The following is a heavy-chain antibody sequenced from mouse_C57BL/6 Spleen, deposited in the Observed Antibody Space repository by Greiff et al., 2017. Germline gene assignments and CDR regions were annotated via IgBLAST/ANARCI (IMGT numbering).Heavy chain of an antibody. CDR2: IDPSDSYT. Sequence: QVQLQQPGAELVMPGASVKLSCKASGYTFTSYWMHWVKQRPGQGLEWIGEIDPSDSYTNYNQKFKGKSTLTVDKSSITAYMQLSSLTSEDSAVYYCARELRLQWGCAYWGQGTLVTVSA. J-gene: IGHJ3*01. V-gene: IGHV1-69*01. CDR1: GYTFTSYW. D-gene: IGHD3-2*02. CDR3: ARELRLQWGCAY.